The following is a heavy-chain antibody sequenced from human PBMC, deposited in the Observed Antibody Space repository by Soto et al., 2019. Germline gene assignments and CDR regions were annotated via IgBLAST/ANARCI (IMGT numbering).Heavy chain of an antibody. CDR2: ISGSGGST. V-gene: IGHV3-23*01. Sequence: GGSLRLSCAASGFTFSSYAMSWVRQAPGKGLEWVSAISGSGGSTYYADSVKGRFTISRDNSKNTLYLQMNSLRAEDTAVYYCAKDNTKSPKAPEFDYWGQGTLVTVSS. D-gene: IGHD1-1*01. J-gene: IGHJ4*02. CDR1: GFTFSSYA. CDR3: AKDNTKSPKAPEFDY.